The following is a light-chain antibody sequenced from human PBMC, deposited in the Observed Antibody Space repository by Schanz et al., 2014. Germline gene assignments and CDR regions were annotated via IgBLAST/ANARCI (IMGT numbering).Light chain of an antibody. CDR2: DVN. J-gene: IGLJ3*02. CDR3: SSHTSSSTLV. Sequence: QSALTQPASVSGSPGQSITISCTGTSSDIGGRAYVSWYQQRPGKAPQLILYDVNSRPSGVSNRFSGSKSGNTASLTISGLQAEDEADYHCSSHTSSSTLVFGGGTKLTVL. V-gene: IGLV2-14*01. CDR1: SSDIGGRAY.